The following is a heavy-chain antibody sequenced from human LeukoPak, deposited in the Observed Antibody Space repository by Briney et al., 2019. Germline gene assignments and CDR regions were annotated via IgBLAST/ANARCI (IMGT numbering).Heavy chain of an antibody. CDR1: GGSISSGDYY. CDR3: ARDRHGSGSFPFDY. D-gene: IGHD3-10*01. J-gene: IGHJ4*02. V-gene: IGHV4-30-4*08. Sequence: SQTLSLTCTVSGGSISSGDYYWSWIRQPPGKGLEWIGYIYYSGSTYYNPSLKSRVTISVDTSKNQFSLKLSSVTAADTAVYYCARDRHGSGSFPFDYWGQGTLVTVSS. CDR2: IYYSGST.